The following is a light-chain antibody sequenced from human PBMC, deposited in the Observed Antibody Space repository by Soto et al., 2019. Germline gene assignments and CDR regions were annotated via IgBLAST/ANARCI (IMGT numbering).Light chain of an antibody. J-gene: IGLJ1*01. CDR1: SSDVGGYNY. CDR2: DVS. V-gene: IGLV2-14*01. CDR3: SSYTSSSTLLYV. Sequence: QSALTQPASVSGSPGQSITISCTGTSSDVGGYNYVSWYQQHPGKAPKLKIYDVSNRPSGVSNRFSGSKSGNTASLTISGLQAEDEADYYCSSYTSSSTLLYVFGTGTKVTVL.